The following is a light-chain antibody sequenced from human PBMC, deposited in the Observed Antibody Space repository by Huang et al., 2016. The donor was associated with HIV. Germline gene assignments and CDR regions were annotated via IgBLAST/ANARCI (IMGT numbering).Light chain of an antibody. V-gene: IGKV1-5*03. J-gene: IGKJ2*02. CDR1: QSVSDW. CDR3: QQYSSYSSWT. Sequence: IQMTQSPSTLSASVGDRVTITCRASQSVSDWLAWYQQKPGKAPDLLIYKAANLEEGVPLRFSGTGYGTEFTLISSSVQSDDTATYYCQQYSSYSSWTFGQGTRLQIK. CDR2: KAA.